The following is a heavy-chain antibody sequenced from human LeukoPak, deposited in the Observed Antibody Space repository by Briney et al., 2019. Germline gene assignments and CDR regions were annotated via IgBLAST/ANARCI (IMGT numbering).Heavy chain of an antibody. J-gene: IGHJ4*02. D-gene: IGHD5-24*01. CDR3: AKDGGYNCLELTGNLDY. CDR2: ISWNSGSI. Sequence: GRSLRLSCAASGFTFDDYAMHWVRQAPGKGLEWVSGISWNSGSIGYADSVKGRFTISRDNAKNSLYLQMNSLRAEDTALYYCAKDGGYNCLELTGNLDYWGQGTLVTVSS. CDR1: GFTFDDYA. V-gene: IGHV3-9*01.